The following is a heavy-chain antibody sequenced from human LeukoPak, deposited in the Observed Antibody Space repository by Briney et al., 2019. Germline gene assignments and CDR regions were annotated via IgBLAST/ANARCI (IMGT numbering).Heavy chain of an antibody. J-gene: IGHJ3*01. D-gene: IGHD1-7*01. Sequence: SETLSLTCTVSGGSITSYHWGCIRQPPGKGLELMGCIHHSGGTNYNPSLRSRLTISIDSSKNQFSLTLNSATAADTAVYYCARLGTTFDAFDLWGQGTMITVSS. V-gene: IGHV4-59*13. CDR1: GGSITSYH. CDR3: ARLGTTFDAFDL. CDR2: IHHSGGT.